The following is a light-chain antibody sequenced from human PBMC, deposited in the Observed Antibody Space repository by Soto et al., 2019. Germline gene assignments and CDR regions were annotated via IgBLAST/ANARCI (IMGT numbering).Light chain of an antibody. CDR2: DAF. J-gene: IGKJ4*01. V-gene: IGKV3-11*01. Sequence: EIVLTQSPATLSLSPGERATLSCRASQSVGSYFAWYQQKPGQAPRLLIYDAFSRATGIPARFSGSGSGTDITLNISSLEPEDFAVYFCKQRISWSLTFGGGNMEEIK. CDR3: KQRISWSLT. CDR1: QSVGSY.